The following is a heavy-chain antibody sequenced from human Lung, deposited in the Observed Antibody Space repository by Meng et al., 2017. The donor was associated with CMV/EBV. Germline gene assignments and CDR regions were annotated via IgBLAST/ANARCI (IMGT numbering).Heavy chain of an antibody. CDR3: ARSWDGREV. J-gene: IGHJ6*02. D-gene: IGHD6-13*01. CDR1: GFTFSAYA. V-gene: IGHV3-21*01. Sequence: GEXXRISCAASGFTFSAYAMNWVRQAPGKGLEWVTSISTTSTYIYYADSVKGRFTISRDNAQNSVYLQMNSLSAEDTGVYYCARSWDGREVWGQGTRVTVSS. CDR2: ISTTSTYI.